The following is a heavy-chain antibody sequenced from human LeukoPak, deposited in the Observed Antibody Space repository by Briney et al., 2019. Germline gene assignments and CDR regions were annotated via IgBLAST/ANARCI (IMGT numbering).Heavy chain of an antibody. D-gene: IGHD4-17*01. V-gene: IGHV3-9*03. J-gene: IGHJ4*02. Sequence: GRCLRLSCAVSGFTLDDYAMQWVRQAPGKGRGWVSGISWNSASIGYADSVKGRFTNSRDNAKNSLYLQMNSLRAEDMALYYCAKGVGYGDYEFYFDYWGQGTLVTVSS. CDR1: GFTLDDYA. CDR3: AKGVGYGDYEFYFDY. CDR2: ISWNSASI.